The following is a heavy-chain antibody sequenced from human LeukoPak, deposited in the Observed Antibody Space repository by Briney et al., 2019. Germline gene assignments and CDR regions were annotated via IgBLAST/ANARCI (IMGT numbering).Heavy chain of an antibody. CDR1: GFSLSTSGMC. J-gene: IGHJ6*03. D-gene: IGHD4-17*01. CDR3: ARIRPDGYYGDYVSYYMDV. CDR2: IDRDDDK. Sequence: VSGPALVKPTQTLTLTCTFSGFSLSTSGMCVSWIRQPPGKALEWLARIDRDDDKYYSTSLKTRLTVSKDTSKNQVVLTMTNMDPVDTATYFCARIRPDGYYGDYVSYYMDVWGEGTTVTVSS. V-gene: IGHV2-70*11.